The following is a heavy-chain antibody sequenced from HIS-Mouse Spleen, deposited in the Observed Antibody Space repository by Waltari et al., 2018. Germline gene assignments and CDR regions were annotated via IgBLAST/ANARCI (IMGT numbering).Heavy chain of an antibody. CDR3: AREGDSGSYFDY. Sequence: EVQLVESGVGLVQPGGSLSLSCAASGFTCSSDGISLVRQAPGKGLEWVANIKQDGSEKYYVDSVKGRFTISRDNAKNSLYLQMNSLRAEDTAVYYCAREGDSGSYFDYWGQGTLVTVSS. CDR2: IKQDGSEK. CDR1: GFTCSSDG. D-gene: IGHD1-26*01. J-gene: IGHJ4*02. V-gene: IGHV3-7*01.